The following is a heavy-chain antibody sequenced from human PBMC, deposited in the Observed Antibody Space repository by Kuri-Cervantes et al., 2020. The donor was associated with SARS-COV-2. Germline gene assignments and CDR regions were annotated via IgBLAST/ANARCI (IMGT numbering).Heavy chain of an antibody. D-gene: IGHD6-13*01. V-gene: IGHV4-59*01. CDR1: GGSISSYY. CDR2: IYYSGST. Sequence: SETLSLTCTVSGGSISSYYWSWIRQPPGKGLEWIGYIYYSGSTNYNPSLKSRVTISVDTSKNQFSLKLSSVTAADTAVYYCARGKEYSSSLGAFDIWGQGTMVTVSS. J-gene: IGHJ3*02. CDR3: ARGKEYSSSLGAFDI.